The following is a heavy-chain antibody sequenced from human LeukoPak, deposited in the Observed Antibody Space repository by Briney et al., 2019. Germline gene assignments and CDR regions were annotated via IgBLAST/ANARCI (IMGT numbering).Heavy chain of an antibody. V-gene: IGHV3-7*01. CDR1: GFTFSSNW. J-gene: IGHJ4*02. CDR3: ARDRVRRIPYYYDSSGYSPLADY. D-gene: IGHD3-22*01. CDR2: RKQDGREK. Sequence: GGTLRLSCAAPGFTFSSNWMSWVRQAPWKGLEWGTNRKQDGREKYYVDSVKGRFTISRDNAKNSLYLQLSSLRDEDTAVYYCARDRVRRIPYYYDSSGYSPLADYWGRGTLVTVSS.